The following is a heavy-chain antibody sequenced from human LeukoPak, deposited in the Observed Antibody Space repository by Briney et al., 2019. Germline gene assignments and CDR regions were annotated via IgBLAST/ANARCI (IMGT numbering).Heavy chain of an antibody. CDR3: ARSYYYDSSHTVDY. CDR1: GFTFDDYG. V-gene: IGHV3-20*04. Sequence: GGSLRLSCAASGFTFDDYGMSWVRQAPGKGLEWVSGINWNGGSTGYADSVKGRFTISRDNAKNSLYLQMNSLRAEDTAVYYCARSYYYDSSHTVDYWGQGTLVTVSS. CDR2: INWNGGST. D-gene: IGHD3-22*01. J-gene: IGHJ4*02.